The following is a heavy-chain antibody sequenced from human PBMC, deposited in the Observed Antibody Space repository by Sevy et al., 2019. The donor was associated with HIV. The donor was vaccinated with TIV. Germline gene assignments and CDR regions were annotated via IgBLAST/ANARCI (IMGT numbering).Heavy chain of an antibody. Sequence: SETLSLTCGVSGYSISSGYFWSWIRQPTGKGLEWIGTIHHSGSTYYNPSLKSRVTISVDTSKNQFSLNLSSVTAADTAVYYCARQTWITGTTRHFQYWGQGTLVTVSS. CDR3: ARQTWITGTTRHFQY. CDR2: IHHSGST. V-gene: IGHV4-38-2*01. J-gene: IGHJ1*01. D-gene: IGHD1-7*01. CDR1: GYSISSGYF.